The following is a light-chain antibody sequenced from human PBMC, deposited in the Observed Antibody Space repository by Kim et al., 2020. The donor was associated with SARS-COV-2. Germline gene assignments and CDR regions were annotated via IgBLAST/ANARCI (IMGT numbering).Light chain of an antibody. V-gene: IGLV1-51*01. CDR2: DNN. Sequence: GQKVTISCSGSSSNIGNNYVSWYQQLPGTAPKLLIYDNNKRPSGIPDRFPGSKSGTSATLGITGLQTGDEADYYCGTWDSSLSAGVFGTGTKVTVL. CDR1: SSNIGNNY. CDR3: GTWDSSLSAGV. J-gene: IGLJ1*01.